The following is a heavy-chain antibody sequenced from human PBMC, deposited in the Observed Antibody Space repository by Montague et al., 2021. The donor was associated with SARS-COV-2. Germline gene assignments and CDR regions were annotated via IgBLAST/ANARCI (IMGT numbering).Heavy chain of an antibody. J-gene: IGHJ5*02. D-gene: IGHD2-2*01. CDR2: MSYGEST. CDR3: ARRDGYCSSTRCPHWFDP. CDR1: GGSISSYY. Sequence: SETLSLTCIVSGGSISSYYWSWIRQPPGKGLEWIGYMSYGESTNYNPSLKSRVTISVDTSKNQLSLKVNSVTAADTAVYYCARRDGYCSSTRCPHWFDPWGQGTLVTVPS. V-gene: IGHV4-59*13.